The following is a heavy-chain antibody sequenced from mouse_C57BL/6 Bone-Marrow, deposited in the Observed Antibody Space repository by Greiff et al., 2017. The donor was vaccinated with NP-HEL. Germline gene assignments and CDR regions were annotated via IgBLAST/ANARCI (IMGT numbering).Heavy chain of an antibody. CDR3: TGFYDYDGRYWYFDV. D-gene: IGHD2-4*01. V-gene: IGHV1-15*01. J-gene: IGHJ1*03. CDR1: GYTFTDYE. Sequence: VQLVESGAELVRPGASVTLSCKASGYTFTDYEMHWVKQTPVHGLEWIGAIDPETGGTAYNQKFKGKAILTADKSSSTAYMELRSLTSEDSAVYYCTGFYDYDGRYWYFDVWGTGTTVTVSS. CDR2: IDPETGGT.